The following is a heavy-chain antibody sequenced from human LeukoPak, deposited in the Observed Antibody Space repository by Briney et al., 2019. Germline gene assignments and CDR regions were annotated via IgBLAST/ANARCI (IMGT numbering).Heavy chain of an antibody. CDR1: GFTFSSYS. D-gene: IGHD5-12*01. CDR3: ARLGLGYSGYDELYDY. Sequence: GGSLRLSCAASGFTFSSYSMNWVRQAPGKGLEWVSYISSSSTIYYADSVKGRFTISRDNAKNSLYLQMNSLRDEDTAVYYCARLGLGYSGYDELYDYWGQGTLVTVSS. V-gene: IGHV3-48*02. CDR2: ISSSSTI. J-gene: IGHJ4*02.